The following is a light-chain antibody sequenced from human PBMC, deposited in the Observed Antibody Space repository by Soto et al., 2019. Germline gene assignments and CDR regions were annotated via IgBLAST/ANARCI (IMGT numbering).Light chain of an antibody. CDR3: QQYSDWSRT. CDR2: RAS. J-gene: IGKJ1*01. Sequence: EVILTQSPATLSVSPGDRATLSCRATQSVSNNLAWYQQKPGQAPRLLIYRASIRATGISARFSGSGSGTEFTLTISSLQSEDFALYYCQQYSDWSRTFGQGTKVDI. V-gene: IGKV3-15*01. CDR1: QSVSNN.